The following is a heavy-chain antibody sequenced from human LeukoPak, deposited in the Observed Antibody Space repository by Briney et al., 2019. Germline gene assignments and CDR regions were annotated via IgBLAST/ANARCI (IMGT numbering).Heavy chain of an antibody. CDR2: INHSGST. D-gene: IGHD6-19*01. Sequence: SETLSLTCAVYGGSFSGYYWSWIRQPPGKGLEWIGEINHSGSTNYNPSLKSRVTISVDTSKNQFSLKLSSVTAADTAVYYCARVAVAGSSRLDYWGQGTLVTASS. CDR1: GGSFSGYY. J-gene: IGHJ4*02. V-gene: IGHV4-34*01. CDR3: ARVAVAGSSRLDY.